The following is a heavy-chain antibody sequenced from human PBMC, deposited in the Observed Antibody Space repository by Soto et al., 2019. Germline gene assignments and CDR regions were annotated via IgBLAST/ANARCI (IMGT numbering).Heavy chain of an antibody. Sequence: ASVKVSCKASGYTFTSYAMHWVRQAPGQRLEWMGWINAGNGNTKYSQKFQGRVTITRDTSASTAYMELSSLRSEDTAVYYCARPSPKYYDSSGYYYADDYWGQGTLVTVSS. V-gene: IGHV1-3*01. J-gene: IGHJ4*02. CDR2: INAGNGNT. CDR3: ARPSPKYYDSSGYYYADDY. D-gene: IGHD3-22*01. CDR1: GYTFTSYA.